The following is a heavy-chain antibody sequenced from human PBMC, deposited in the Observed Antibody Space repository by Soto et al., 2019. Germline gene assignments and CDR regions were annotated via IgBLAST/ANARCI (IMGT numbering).Heavy chain of an antibody. CDR1: GFTFTRFS. J-gene: IGHJ4*02. V-gene: IGHV3-21*01. D-gene: IGHD3-22*01. CDR3: ARDINYYENSGYPTLAFDY. Sequence: EVQLVESGGGLVKPGGSLRLSCAASGFTFTRFSMNWVRQAPGKGLEWVSSISRSSSSIDYADSVKGRFTISRDNPKNSLYLQMNSLRAEDTAVYYCARDINYYENSGYPTLAFDYWGQGTLVTVSS. CDR2: ISRSSSSI.